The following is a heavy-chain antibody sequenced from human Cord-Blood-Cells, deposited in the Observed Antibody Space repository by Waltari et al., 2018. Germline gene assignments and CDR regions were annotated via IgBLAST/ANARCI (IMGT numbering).Heavy chain of an antibody. Sequence: QVQLVQSGAEVKKPGASVKVSCKPSGYTFTGYYMHWVRQAPGQGLEWKGWINPNRGVTNYAQKVQGWVTMTRDTSISTAYMELSRLRSDDTAVYYCARGITGDWYFDLWGRGTLVTVSS. D-gene: IGHD7-27*01. V-gene: IGHV1-2*04. CDR1: GYTFTGYY. CDR2: INPNRGVT. CDR3: ARGITGDWYFDL. J-gene: IGHJ2*01.